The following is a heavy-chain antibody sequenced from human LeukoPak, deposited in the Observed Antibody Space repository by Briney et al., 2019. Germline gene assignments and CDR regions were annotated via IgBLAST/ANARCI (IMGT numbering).Heavy chain of an antibody. Sequence: GGSLRLSCAASGCTFSNHWMHWVRQTPGKGLVWVSRSKGDGSSISHADSVKGRFTICRDNPKNTLDLHMNTPRVEDTAVYYCVRDGVGAPPFDYWGEGVLVTVSS. V-gene: IGHV3-74*01. CDR2: SKGDGSSI. CDR3: VRDGVGAPPFDY. J-gene: IGHJ4*02. CDR1: GCTFSNHW. D-gene: IGHD1-26*01.